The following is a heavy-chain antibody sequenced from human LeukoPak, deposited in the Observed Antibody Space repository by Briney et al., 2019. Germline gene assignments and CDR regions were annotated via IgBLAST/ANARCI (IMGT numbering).Heavy chain of an antibody. CDR1: GGSIGSNIW. Sequence: SETLSLTCAVFGGSIGSNIWWSWVRQPPGKGLEWIGEIYHSGNTNYNPSLKSRVTISVDTSNNQFSLKLSSVTAADTAVYYCARTIMTTVTPFDYWGQGTLVTVSS. CDR2: IYHSGNT. CDR3: ARTIMTTVTPFDY. D-gene: IGHD4-17*01. J-gene: IGHJ4*02. V-gene: IGHV4-4*02.